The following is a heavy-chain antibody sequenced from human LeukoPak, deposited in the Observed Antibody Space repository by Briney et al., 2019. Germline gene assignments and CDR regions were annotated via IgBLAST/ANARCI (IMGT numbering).Heavy chain of an antibody. J-gene: IGHJ3*02. CDR3: TRANYDILTGSRGGNAFDI. V-gene: IGHV6-1*01. CDR2: TYHRSTWYD. CDR1: GDSVSSNSAA. Sequence: QTLSLTCAISGDSVSSNSAAWNWIRQSPSRGLEWLGRTYHRSTWYDDYSVSVKRRIIINPDTSKNQFSLQLNSVTPEDTAVYYCTRANYDILTGSRGGNAFDIWGQGSLVTVSS. D-gene: IGHD3-9*01.